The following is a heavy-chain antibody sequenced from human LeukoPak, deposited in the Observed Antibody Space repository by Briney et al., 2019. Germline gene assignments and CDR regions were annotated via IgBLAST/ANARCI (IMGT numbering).Heavy chain of an antibody. CDR2: ISGSGGST. CDR1: GFTFSSYA. CDR3: AKDLFYHSGIAAAKYMDV. V-gene: IGHV3-23*01. J-gene: IGHJ6*03. Sequence: PGGSLRLSCAASGFTFSSYAMSWVRQAPGKGLEWVSAISGSGGSTYYADSVKGRFTISRDNSKNTLYLQMNSLRAEDTAVYYCAKDLFYHSGIAAAKYMDVWGKGTTVTVSS. D-gene: IGHD6-13*01.